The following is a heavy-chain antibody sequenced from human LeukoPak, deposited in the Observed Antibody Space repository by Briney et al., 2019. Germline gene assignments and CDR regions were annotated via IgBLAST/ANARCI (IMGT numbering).Heavy chain of an antibody. CDR1: GFTFNNYA. CDR2: ISGSGGTT. Sequence: GGSLRLSCAASGFTFNNYAMNWVRQAPGKGLEWVSVISGSGGTTYYADSVKGRFTISRDNSKNTLYLQMNSLRAEDTAVYYCAKGRYESSGFNWAAWGQGTLVTVSS. V-gene: IGHV3-23*01. CDR3: AKGRYESSGFNWAA. D-gene: IGHD3-22*01. J-gene: IGHJ4*02.